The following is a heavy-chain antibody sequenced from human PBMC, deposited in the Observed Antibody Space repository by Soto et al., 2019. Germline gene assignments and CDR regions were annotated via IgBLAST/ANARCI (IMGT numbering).Heavy chain of an antibody. Sequence: EVQLVESGGGLVKAGGSLRLSCTASGFTFRTHTLLWVRQARGKGLEWVSSIRTGSTFLEYADAVRGRFISSRDDAKDSVFLQLNRLKADDTAVYYCVKGGEDISSPYGMDVWGHGTTVTVSS. CDR2: IRTGSTFL. CDR1: GFTFRTHT. D-gene: IGHD3-16*01. J-gene: IGHJ6*02. CDR3: VKGGEDISSPYGMDV. V-gene: IGHV3-21*02.